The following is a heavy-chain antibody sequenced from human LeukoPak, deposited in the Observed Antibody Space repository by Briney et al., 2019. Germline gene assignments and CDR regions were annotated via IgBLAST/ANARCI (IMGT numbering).Heavy chain of an antibody. CDR2: ISSNGDNT. Sequence: GGSLRLSCSVSGFTFSTYVMHWVRQAPGKGLEYVSAISSNGDNTYYADSVKGRFTTSRDNSKNTLYLQMSSLRPDDTAVYFCVRGTGYWGQGTLVTVSS. V-gene: IGHV3-64D*06. CDR3: VRGTGY. J-gene: IGHJ4*02. CDR1: GFTFSTYV.